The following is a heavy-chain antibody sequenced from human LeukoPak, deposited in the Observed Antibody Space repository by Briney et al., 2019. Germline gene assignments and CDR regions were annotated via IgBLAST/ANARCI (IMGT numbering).Heavy chain of an antibody. CDR1: GYTFTDYY. J-gene: IGHJ4*02. CDR2: INPYSGGT. CDR3: ARDVGEYCSSTNCYASHY. Sequence: GASVKVSCKTSGYTFTDYYIHWVRQVPGQGPGWMGWINPYSGGTNYSQRFRGRVTMTRDTSITTAYMELSSLRSDDTAVYYCARDVGEYCSSTNCYASHYWGQGTLVTVSS. D-gene: IGHD2-2*01. V-gene: IGHV1-2*02.